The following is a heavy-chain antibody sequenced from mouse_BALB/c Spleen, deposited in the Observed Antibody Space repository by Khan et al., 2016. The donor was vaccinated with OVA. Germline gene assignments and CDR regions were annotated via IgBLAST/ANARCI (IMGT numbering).Heavy chain of an antibody. CDR2: INTYTGEP. J-gene: IGHJ2*01. V-gene: IGHV9-3-1*01. CDR3: ARERSGDDRRCGY. Sequence: QIQLVQSGPELKKPGETVKISCKASGYTFTNYGMNWVKQAPGKGLKWMGWINTYTGEPTYADDFKGRFAFSLETSASTAYFPVINLKNKDTATYCCARERSGDDRRCGYWGQGTTLASSS. CDR1: GYTFTNYG. D-gene: IGHD2-2*01.